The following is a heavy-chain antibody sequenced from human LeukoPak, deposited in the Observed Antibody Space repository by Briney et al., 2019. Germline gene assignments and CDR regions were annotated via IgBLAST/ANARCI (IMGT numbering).Heavy chain of an antibody. CDR3: ARGKSYYYDSSGYYYFDY. J-gene: IGHJ4*02. V-gene: IGHV1-2*02. D-gene: IGHD3-22*01. CDR1: GYTFTRYY. Sequence: GASVKVSCKASGYTFTRYYMHWVRQAPGQGLEWMGWINPNSGGTNYAQKFQGRVTMTRDTSISTAYMELSRLRSDDTAVYYCARGKSYYYDSSGYYYFDYWGQGTLVTVSS. CDR2: INPNSGGT.